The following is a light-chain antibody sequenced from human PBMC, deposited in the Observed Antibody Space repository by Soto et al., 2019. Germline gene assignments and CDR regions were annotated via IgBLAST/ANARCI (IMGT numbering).Light chain of an antibody. CDR3: QNYNSASFT. CDR2: SAS. V-gene: IGKV1-27*01. Sequence: DIQMTQSPSSLSASIGDRVTITCRASQGISDYLAWYQQKPGKVPELLIYSASTLQSGVPSRFSGSGSGTDFTLTITSLQPEDVATYYCQNYNSASFTFGPGTKVDIK. CDR1: QGISDY. J-gene: IGKJ3*01.